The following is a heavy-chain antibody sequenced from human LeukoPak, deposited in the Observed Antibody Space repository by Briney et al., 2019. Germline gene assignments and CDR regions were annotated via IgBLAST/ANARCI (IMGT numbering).Heavy chain of an antibody. CDR3: ARMGQLWFGELPLDY. J-gene: IGHJ4*02. D-gene: IGHD3-10*01. Sequence: SETLSLTCAVYGGSFSGYYWSWIRQPPGKGLEWIGEINHSGSTNYNPSLKSRVTISVDTSKNQFSLRLSSVTAADTAVYYCARMGQLWFGELPLDYWGQGTLVTVSS. CDR2: INHSGST. CDR1: GGSFSGYY. V-gene: IGHV4-34*01.